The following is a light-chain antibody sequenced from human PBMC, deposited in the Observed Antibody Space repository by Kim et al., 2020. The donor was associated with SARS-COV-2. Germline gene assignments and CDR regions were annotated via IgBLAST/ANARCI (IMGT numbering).Light chain of an antibody. V-gene: IGLV2-14*03. CDR2: AVS. CDR3: SSYTRSSTNYV. Sequence: QSITLSCTGTSSDVGSYNYVSWYQQHPGKAPKLMIYAVSNRPSVVSNRFSGSKSGNTASLTISGLQAEDEADYYCSSYTRSSTNYVFGTGTKVTVL. J-gene: IGLJ1*01. CDR1: SSDVGSYNY.